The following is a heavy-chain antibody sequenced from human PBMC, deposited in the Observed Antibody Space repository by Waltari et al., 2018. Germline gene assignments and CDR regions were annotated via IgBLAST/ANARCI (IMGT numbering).Heavy chain of an antibody. J-gene: IGHJ2*01. CDR2: INAGNGNT. D-gene: IGHD6-19*01. V-gene: IGHV1-3*03. CDR1: GYTFTSYA. CDR3: VRGQYSSGWRWYFDL. Sequence: QVQLVQSGAEVKKPGASVKVSCKASGYTFTSYAMHWVRQAPGQRLEWMGWINAGNGNTKYSQEFQGRVTITRDTSASTAYMELSSLRSEDMAVYYCVRGQYSSGWRWYFDLWGRGTLVTVSS.